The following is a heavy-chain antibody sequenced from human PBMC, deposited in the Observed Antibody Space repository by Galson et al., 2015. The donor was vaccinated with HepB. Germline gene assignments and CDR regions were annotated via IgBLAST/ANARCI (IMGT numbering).Heavy chain of an antibody. D-gene: IGHD5-12*01. CDR1: GFTFSSSA. Sequence: SLRLSCAASGFTFSSSAMHWVRQAPGKGLEWVAVISYDGSNKYYADSVKGRFTISRDNSKNTLYLQMNSLRAEDTAVYYCARARGYSGYDFRRMAFDIWGQGTMVTVSS. V-gene: IGHV3-30*04. J-gene: IGHJ3*02. CDR3: ARARGYSGYDFRRMAFDI. CDR2: ISYDGSNK.